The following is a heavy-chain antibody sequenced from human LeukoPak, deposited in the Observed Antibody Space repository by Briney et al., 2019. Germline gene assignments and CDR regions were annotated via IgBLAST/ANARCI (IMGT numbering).Heavy chain of an antibody. J-gene: IGHJ4*02. D-gene: IGHD3-22*01. Sequence: SQTLSLTCTVSGDSISSGAYAWTWIRQSPGKGLEWIGYVYNSGGTHYNSSLKSRLSISADMSQNKFSLNLSSVTAADTAVYYCARDHYDSSGYFLGNDYWGQGILVTVSS. V-gene: IGHV4-30-4*01. CDR2: VYNSGGT. CDR1: GDSISSGAYA. CDR3: ARDHYDSSGYFLGNDY.